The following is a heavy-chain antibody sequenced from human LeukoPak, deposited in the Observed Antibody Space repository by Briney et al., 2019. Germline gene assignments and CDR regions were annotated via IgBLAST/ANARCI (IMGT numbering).Heavy chain of an antibody. V-gene: IGHV3-23*01. CDR3: AKDQSDASFTMIVVAHPAGYFQH. D-gene: IGHD3-22*01. J-gene: IGHJ1*01. CDR2: ISGSGGST. Sequence: GGSLRLSCAASGFTFSSYAMSWVRQAPGKGLEWVSAISGSGGSTYYADSVKGRFTISRDNSKNTLYLQMNSLRAEDTAVYYCAKDQSDASFTMIVVAHPAGYFQHWGQGTLVTVSS. CDR1: GFTFSSYA.